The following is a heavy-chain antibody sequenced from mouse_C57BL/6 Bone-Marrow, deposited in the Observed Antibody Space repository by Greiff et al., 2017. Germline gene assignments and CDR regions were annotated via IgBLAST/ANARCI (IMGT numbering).Heavy chain of an antibody. CDR1: GYTFTSYG. CDR2: IYPRSGNT. Sequence: VKLQESGAELARPGASVKLSCKASGYTFTSYGISWVKQRTGQGLEWIGEIYPRSGNTYYNEKFKGKATLTADKSSSTAYMELRSLTSEDSAVYFCARYLYYYGSSYAMDYWGQGTSVTVSS. V-gene: IGHV1-81*01. D-gene: IGHD1-1*01. CDR3: ARYLYYYGSSYAMDY. J-gene: IGHJ4*01.